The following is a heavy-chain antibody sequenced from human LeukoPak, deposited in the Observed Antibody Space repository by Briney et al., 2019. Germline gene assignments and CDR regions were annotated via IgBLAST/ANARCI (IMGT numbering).Heavy chain of an antibody. J-gene: IGHJ4*02. D-gene: IGHD3-10*01. CDR2: ISDSGGST. CDR1: GITLSNYG. V-gene: IGHV3-23*01. CDR3: AKRGVVIRVILVGFHKQAYYFDS. Sequence: GGSLRPSCAVSGITLSNYGMSWVRQAPGKGLEWVAGISDSGGSTNYADSVKGRFTISRDNAKNTLYLQMDSLRAEDTAVYFFAKRGVVIRVILVGFHKQAYYFDSWGQGALVTVSS.